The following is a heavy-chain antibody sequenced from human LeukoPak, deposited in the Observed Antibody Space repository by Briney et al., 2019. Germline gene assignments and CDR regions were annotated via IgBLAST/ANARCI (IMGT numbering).Heavy chain of an antibody. D-gene: IGHD3-22*01. CDR3: ARGGAYYYDSSGYQY. Sequence: SSVKVSCKASGGTFSSYAISWVRQAPGQGLEWMGRIIPIFGIANYAQKFQGRVTITADKSTSTAYMELSSLRSEDTAVYYCARGGAYYYDSSGYQYWGQGTLVTVSS. J-gene: IGHJ4*02. V-gene: IGHV1-69*04. CDR1: GGTFSSYA. CDR2: IIPIFGIA.